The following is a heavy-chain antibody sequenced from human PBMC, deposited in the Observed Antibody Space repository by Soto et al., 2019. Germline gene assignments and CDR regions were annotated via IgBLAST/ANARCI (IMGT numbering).Heavy chain of an antibody. CDR2: ISGSGGST. CDR3: AKSGYSGYDLRAFDI. J-gene: IGHJ3*02. CDR1: GFTFSSYA. Sequence: EVQLLESGGGLVQPGGSLRLSCAASGFTFSSYAMSWVRQAPGKGLEWVSAISGSGGSTYYADSVKGRFTISRDNSKNTLYLQMNSLIAEDTAVDYCAKSGYSGYDLRAFDIWGQGTMVTVSS. V-gene: IGHV3-23*01. D-gene: IGHD5-12*01.